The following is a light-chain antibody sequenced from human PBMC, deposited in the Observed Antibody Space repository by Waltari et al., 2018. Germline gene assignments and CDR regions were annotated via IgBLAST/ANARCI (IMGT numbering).Light chain of an antibody. CDR3: CSYASGSTII. J-gene: IGLJ2*01. Sequence: QSALTQPPSASGSPGQSVTISCTGTSNDVGAYNLVSWYQRHPGKAPELLIYEGSKRPSGVSNRFSGSKSGNTASLTISGLQAEDEADYFCCSYASGSTIIFGGGTKLTVL. CDR1: SNDVGAYNL. CDR2: EGS. V-gene: IGLV2-23*01.